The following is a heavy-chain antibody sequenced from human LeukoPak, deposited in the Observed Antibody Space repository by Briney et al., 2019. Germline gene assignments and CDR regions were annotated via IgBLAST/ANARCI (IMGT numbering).Heavy chain of an antibody. J-gene: IGHJ4*02. CDR1: GGSISSSSYY. D-gene: IGHD3-9*01. Sequence: SETLSLTCTVSGGSISSSSYYWGWIRQPPGKGLEWIGSIYYSGSTYYNPSLKSRVTISVDTSKNQFSLKLSSVTAADTAVYYCARAPHLRYFDWSYFDYWGQGTLVTVSS. V-gene: IGHV4-39*07. CDR2: IYYSGST. CDR3: ARAPHLRYFDWSYFDY.